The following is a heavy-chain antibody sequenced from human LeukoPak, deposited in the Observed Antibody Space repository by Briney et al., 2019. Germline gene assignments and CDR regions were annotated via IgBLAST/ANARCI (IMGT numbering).Heavy chain of an antibody. CDR2: MNPNSGNT. CDR3: ARRGMIVVDNDAFDI. D-gene: IGHD3-22*01. V-gene: IGHV1-8*03. J-gene: IGHJ3*02. CDR1: GYTFTSYD. Sequence: ASVKVSCKASGYTFTSYDINWVRQATGQGLEWMGWMNPNSGNTGYAQKFQGRVTITRDTSISTAYMELSSLRSEDTAVYYCARRGMIVVDNDAFDIWGQGIMVTVSS.